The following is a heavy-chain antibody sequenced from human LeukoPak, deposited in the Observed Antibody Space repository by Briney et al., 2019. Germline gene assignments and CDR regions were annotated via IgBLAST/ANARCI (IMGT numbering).Heavy chain of an antibody. CDR2: IDPSSTYI. V-gene: IGHV3-21*01. J-gene: IGHJ3*02. D-gene: IGHD5-24*01. CDR3: AKDRKRWLLGDAFDI. CDR1: GFTFSTSA. Sequence: GGSLKLSCAASGFTFSTSAMSWVRQAPGKGLEWVSSIDPSSTYIYYADSVKGRFTISRDNAQNSLYLQMNSLRAEDTAVYYCAKDRKRWLLGDAFDIWGQGTMVTVSS.